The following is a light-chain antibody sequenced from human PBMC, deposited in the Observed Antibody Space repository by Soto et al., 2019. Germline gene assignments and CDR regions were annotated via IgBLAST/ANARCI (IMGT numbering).Light chain of an antibody. CDR2: GAS. J-gene: IGKJ1*01. V-gene: IGKV3-20*01. Sequence: EIVLTQSPGTLSLSPGERATLSCRASQSVSSSYLAWYQQKPGQAPRLLICGASSRATGIPDRFSGSGSGTDFTLTISRLEPEDFAVYYCQQYGSSPGKTFGQGTKVEIK. CDR1: QSVSSSY. CDR3: QQYGSSPGKT.